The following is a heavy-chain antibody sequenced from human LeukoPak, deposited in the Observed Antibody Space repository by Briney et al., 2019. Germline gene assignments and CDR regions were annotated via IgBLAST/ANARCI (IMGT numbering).Heavy chain of an antibody. CDR3: ALAVVTATTLRYFDL. J-gene: IGHJ2*01. Sequence: SVKVSREASGGTFSSYAISWVRQAPGQGLEWMGRIIPIFGIANYAQKFQGRVTITADKSTSTAYMELSSLRSEDTAVYYCALAVVTATTLRYFDLWGRGTLVTVSS. CDR2: IIPIFGIA. CDR1: GGTFSSYA. V-gene: IGHV1-69*04. D-gene: IGHD2-21*02.